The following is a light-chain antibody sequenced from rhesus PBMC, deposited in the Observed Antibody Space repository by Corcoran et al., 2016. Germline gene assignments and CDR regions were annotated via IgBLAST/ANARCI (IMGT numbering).Light chain of an antibody. Sequence: DIQMTQSPSSLSASVGDRVTVTCRGSQGINKELSWYQQKPGKAPPLLIYAASSLQTGVSSRFSGSGSGTDYTLTLSRLQPDDFATYYCLPYYTTPLTFGGGTKVEIK. CDR3: LPYYTTPLT. CDR2: AAS. J-gene: IGKJ4*01. CDR1: QGINKE. V-gene: IGKV1-94*01.